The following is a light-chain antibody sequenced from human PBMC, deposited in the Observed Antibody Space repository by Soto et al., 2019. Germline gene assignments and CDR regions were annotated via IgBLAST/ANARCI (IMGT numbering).Light chain of an antibody. CDR3: ETWDDSLSGVV. Sequence: QAVVTQPPSASGTPGQRVTISCSGSSSNIGSNYVFWYQQFPGSAPKLLIHTNNQRPSGVPDRFSGSKSGASASLAISGLRSEDEADYYCETWDDSLSGVVFGGGTKLTVL. CDR1: SSNIGSNY. CDR2: TNN. V-gene: IGLV1-47*02. J-gene: IGLJ2*01.